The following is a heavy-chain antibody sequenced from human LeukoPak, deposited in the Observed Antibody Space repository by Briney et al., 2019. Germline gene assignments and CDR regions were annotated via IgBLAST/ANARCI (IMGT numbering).Heavy chain of an antibody. CDR2: IYSGGNT. CDR1: GFTFSSYW. V-gene: IGHV3-53*01. Sequence: GGSLRLSCAASGFTFSSYWMSWVRQAPGKGLEWVSFIYSGGNTYYADSVKGRFTISRDNSKNTVHLQMNSLRAEDTAMYYCARRAGDYSHPYDYWGQGTLVTVSS. D-gene: IGHD3-22*01. J-gene: IGHJ4*02. CDR3: ARRAGDYSHPYDY.